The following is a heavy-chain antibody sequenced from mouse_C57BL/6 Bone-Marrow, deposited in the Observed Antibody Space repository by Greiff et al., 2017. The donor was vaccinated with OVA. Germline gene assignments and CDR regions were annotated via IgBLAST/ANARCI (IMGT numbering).Heavy chain of an antibody. J-gene: IGHJ4*01. CDR2: INPSTGGT. Sequence: VQLKESGPELVKPGASVKISCKASGYSFTGYYMNWVKQSPEKSLEWIGEINPSTGGTTYNQKFKAKATLTVDKSSSTAYMQLKSLTSEDSAVYYCARGGFYYYAMDYWGQGTSVTVSA. CDR3: ARGGFYYYAMDY. V-gene: IGHV1-42*01. D-gene: IGHD3-1*01. CDR1: GYSFTGYY.